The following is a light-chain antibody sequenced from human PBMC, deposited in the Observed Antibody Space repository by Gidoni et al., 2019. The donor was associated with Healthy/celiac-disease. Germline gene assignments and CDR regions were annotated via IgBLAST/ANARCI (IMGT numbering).Light chain of an antibody. CDR2: RDS. J-gene: IGLJ2*01. CDR1: NIGSKN. CDR3: QVWDSSTLVL. Sequence: SYELNQPLSVSVALGQTARITCGGNNIGSKNVHWYQQKPGQAPVWVIYRDSIRPSGIPERFSGANSGNTATLTISRAQAGDESYYYCQVWDSSTLVLFGGGTQLTVL. V-gene: IGLV3-9*01.